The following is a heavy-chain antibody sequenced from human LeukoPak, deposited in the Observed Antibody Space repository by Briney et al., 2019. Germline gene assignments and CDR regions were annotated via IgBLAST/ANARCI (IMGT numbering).Heavy chain of an antibody. V-gene: IGHV4-34*01. Sequence: SETRSLTCAVYGGSFSGYYWSWIRQPPGKGLEWIGEINHSGSTSYNPSLKSRVTISVDTSKNQFSLKLSSVTAADTAVYYCARGPSAVAGLSRWGQGTLVTVSS. CDR3: ARGPSAVAGLSR. CDR2: INHSGST. D-gene: IGHD6-19*01. CDR1: GGSFSGYY. J-gene: IGHJ4*02.